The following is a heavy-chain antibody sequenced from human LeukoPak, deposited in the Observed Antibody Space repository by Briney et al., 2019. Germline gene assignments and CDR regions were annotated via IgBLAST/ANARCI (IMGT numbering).Heavy chain of an antibody. V-gene: IGHV7-4-1*02. CDR2: INTNTGNP. J-gene: IGHJ4*02. CDR3: ARPSRDGYNFFFDY. CDR1: GYTFTSYA. Sequence: ASVKVSCKASGYTFTSYAMNWVRQAPGQGLEWMGWINTNTGNPTYAQGFTGRFVFSLDTSVSTAYLQISSLKAEDTAVYYCARPSRDGYNFFFDYWGQGTLVTVSS. D-gene: IGHD5-24*01.